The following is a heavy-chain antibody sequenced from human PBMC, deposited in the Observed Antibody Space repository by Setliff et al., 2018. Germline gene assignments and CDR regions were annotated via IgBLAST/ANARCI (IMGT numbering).Heavy chain of an antibody. Sequence: GASVKVSCKASGYTFTGYYIHWVRQAPGQGLEYMGWINPNSGGTNYAPKFQGRVTMTRDTSISTVYMEVSRLRSDDTAVYFCARDGDILTTYYIYYYYMDAWGKGTTVTVSS. V-gene: IGHV1-2*02. CDR3: ARDGDILTTYYIYYYYMDA. J-gene: IGHJ6*03. D-gene: IGHD3-9*01. CDR2: INPNSGGT. CDR1: GYTFTGYY.